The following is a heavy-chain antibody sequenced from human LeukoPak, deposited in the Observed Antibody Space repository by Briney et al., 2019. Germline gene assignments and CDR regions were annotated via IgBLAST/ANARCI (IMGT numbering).Heavy chain of an antibody. CDR2: IYYSGST. Sequence: SETLSLTCTVSGGSISSGSYYWSWNRQPPGKGLEWIGYIYYSGSTNYNPSLKSRVTISVDTSKNQFSLKLSSVTAADTAVYYCARQKVVPAESGFDPWGQGTLVTVSS. D-gene: IGHD2-2*01. J-gene: IGHJ5*02. V-gene: IGHV4-61*01. CDR3: ARQKVVPAESGFDP. CDR1: GGSISSGSYY.